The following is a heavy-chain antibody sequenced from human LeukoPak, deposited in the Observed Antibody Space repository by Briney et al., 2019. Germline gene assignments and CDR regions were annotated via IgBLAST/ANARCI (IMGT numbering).Heavy chain of an antibody. Sequence: GGSLRLSCAASGFTFSSYAMSWVRQAPGKGLEWVSAISGSGGSTYYADSVKGRFTISRDNSKNTLYLQMNSLRAEDTAVYYCAKCTNYSNYGGDYYFDYWGQGTLVTVSS. CDR1: GFTFSSYA. CDR3: AKCTNYSNYGGDYYFDY. CDR2: ISGSGGST. V-gene: IGHV3-23*01. D-gene: IGHD4-11*01. J-gene: IGHJ4*02.